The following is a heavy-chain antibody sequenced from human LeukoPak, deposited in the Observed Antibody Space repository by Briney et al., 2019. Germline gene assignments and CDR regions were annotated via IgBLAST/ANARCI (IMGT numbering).Heavy chain of an antibody. D-gene: IGHD3-9*01. V-gene: IGHV3-43*02. CDR2: ISGDGSTT. Sequence: GGALRLSCAASGFTFDDYAMHWVRQGPGKGLEWVSYISGDGSTTYSADSVKGRFTISRDNSKASMFLQMNSLRTEDTAFYYCAKAPTPTVFYMHSWGRGTLVTVSS. CDR3: AKAPTPTVFYMHS. CDR1: GFTFDDYA. J-gene: IGHJ4*02.